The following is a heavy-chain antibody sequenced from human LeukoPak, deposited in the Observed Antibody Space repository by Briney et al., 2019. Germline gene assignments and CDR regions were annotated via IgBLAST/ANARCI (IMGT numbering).Heavy chain of an antibody. Sequence: SETLSLTCTVSGGSISSSSYYWGWIRQPPGKGLEWIGSIYYSGSTYYDPSLKSRVTISVDTSKNQFSLKLSSVTAADTAVYYCARLTVYAHNWFDPWGQGTLVTVSS. CDR3: ARLTVYAHNWFDP. D-gene: IGHD2-8*01. V-gene: IGHV4-39*07. CDR1: GGSISSSSYY. J-gene: IGHJ5*02. CDR2: IYYSGST.